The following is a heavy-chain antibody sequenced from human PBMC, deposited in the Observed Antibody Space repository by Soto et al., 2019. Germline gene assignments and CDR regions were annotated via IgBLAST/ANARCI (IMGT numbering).Heavy chain of an antibody. D-gene: IGHD5-18*01. V-gene: IGHV1-69*12. CDR2: IIPMFGTA. Sequence: QVQLVQSGAEVKKPESSVKVSCKAPGGTFSTYAISWVRQAPGQGLEWMGGIIPMFGTANYAQRFQDRVTITADESTNTVYMELSSLRSEETAVYFCASGIQLWLRRINNGYSGWGQGTVVTVSS. CDR1: GGTFSTYA. J-gene: IGHJ4*02. CDR3: ASGIQLWLRRINNGYSG.